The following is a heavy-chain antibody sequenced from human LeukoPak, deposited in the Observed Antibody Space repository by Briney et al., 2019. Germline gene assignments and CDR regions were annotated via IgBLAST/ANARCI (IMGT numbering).Heavy chain of an antibody. D-gene: IGHD3-9*01. Sequence: ASAKVSCKAAGYTFTNYGISWVRQAPAQGLEWMGWISGYNGHTNYAQKFQGRVTMTTDTSTSTAYMELRSLRSDDTAVYYCARDKGDILTAYSTDYWGQGTLVTVSS. CDR3: ARDKGDILTAYSTDY. CDR2: ISGYNGHT. V-gene: IGHV1-18*01. J-gene: IGHJ4*02. CDR1: GYTFTNYG.